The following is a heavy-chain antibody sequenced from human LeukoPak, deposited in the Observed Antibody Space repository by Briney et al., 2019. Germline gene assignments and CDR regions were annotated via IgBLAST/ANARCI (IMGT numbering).Heavy chain of an antibody. CDR2: IIPLVGTA. D-gene: IGHD6-13*01. V-gene: IGHV1-69*06. CDR3: ARGTEASAANYYYYYMDV. CDR1: GGTFSTFV. Sequence: GASVKVSCKASGGTFSTFVISWVRQAPGQGLEWMGGIIPLVGTANYAQKFQGRVTITADKSTRTAYMELNSLRSEDTAVYYCARGTEASAANYYYYYMDVWGKGTTVTVSS. J-gene: IGHJ6*03.